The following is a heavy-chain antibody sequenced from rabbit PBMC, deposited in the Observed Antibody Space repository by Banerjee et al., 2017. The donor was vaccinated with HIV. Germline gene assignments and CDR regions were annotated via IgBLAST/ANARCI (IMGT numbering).Heavy chain of an antibody. CDR2: ITYGGSSGNT. J-gene: IGHJ4*01. V-gene: IGHV1S40*01. CDR3: ARSWSGSSNWDL. D-gene: IGHD8-1*01. Sequence: QSLEESGGDLVQPGGSLKLSCKASGFDFSSYGVSWVRQAPGKGLEWIGYITYGGSSGNTYYASWAKGRFTISKTSSTTVTLQMTSLTGADTATYFCARSWSGSSNWDLWGQGTLVTVS. CDR1: GFDFSSYG.